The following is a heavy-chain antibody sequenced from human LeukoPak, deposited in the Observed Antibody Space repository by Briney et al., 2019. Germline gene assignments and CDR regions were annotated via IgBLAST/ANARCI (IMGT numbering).Heavy chain of an antibody. CDR3: ARSSGSRYYIDY. Sequence: PSETLSLTCTASGVSIRSYYWSWVRQPPGKGLEWIGYIYYSGSTKYNPSLKSRVTISVDTSKNRFSLKLNSVTAADTAVYYCARSSGSRYYIDYWGQGTLVTVSS. D-gene: IGHD1-26*01. J-gene: IGHJ4*02. V-gene: IGHV4-59*01. CDR1: GVSIRSYY. CDR2: IYYSGST.